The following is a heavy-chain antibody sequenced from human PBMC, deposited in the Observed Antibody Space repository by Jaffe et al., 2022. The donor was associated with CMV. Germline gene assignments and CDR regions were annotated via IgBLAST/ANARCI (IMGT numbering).Heavy chain of an antibody. D-gene: IGHD3-22*01. Sequence: QLQLQESGPGLVKPSETLSLTCTVSGGSISSSSYYWGWIRQPPGKGLEWIGSIYYSGSTYYNPSLKSRVTISVDTSKNQFSLKLSSVTAADTAVYYCARVSPPRVSWYYYDSSGPSGAHWFDPWGQGTLVTVSS. CDR1: GGSISSSSYY. CDR3: ARVSPPRVSWYYYDSSGPSGAHWFDP. J-gene: IGHJ5*02. CDR2: IYYSGST. V-gene: IGHV4-39*01.